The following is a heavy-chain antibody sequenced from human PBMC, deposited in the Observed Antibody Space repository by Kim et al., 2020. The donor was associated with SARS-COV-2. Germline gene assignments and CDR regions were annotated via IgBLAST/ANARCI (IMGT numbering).Heavy chain of an antibody. J-gene: IGHJ4*02. D-gene: IGHD6-13*01. CDR2: INPSRGNT. V-gene: IGHV1-46*04. Sequence: ASVKVSCKTSGYIFTSFHIHWVRQAPGQGLEWVGMINPSRGNTDYAQTLQDRINVTRDRSTGTVYMELTSLRSEDTAIYFCARKGPQQPVLFGYFDYWGQ. CDR1: GYIFTSFH. CDR3: ARKGPQQPVLFGYFDY.